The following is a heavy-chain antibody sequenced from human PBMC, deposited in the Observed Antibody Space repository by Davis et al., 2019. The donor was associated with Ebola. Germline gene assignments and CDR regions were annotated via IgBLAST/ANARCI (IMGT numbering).Heavy chain of an antibody. J-gene: IGHJ4*02. CDR3: ARMPTTGYSDYFDL. CDR1: GGSINTVDYY. CDR2: IYSFGGT. Sequence: SETLSLTCSVSGGSINTVDYYWTWIRQPPGKGLEWIGYIYSFGGTYYNPSLKSRVAMSIDMSKNQFSLKLSSVSAADTAVYYCARMPTTGYSDYFDLWGQGTLVTVSS. V-gene: IGHV4-30-4*01. D-gene: IGHD3-9*01.